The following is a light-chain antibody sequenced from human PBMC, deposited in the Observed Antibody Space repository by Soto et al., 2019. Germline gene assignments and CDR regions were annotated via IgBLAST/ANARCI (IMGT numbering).Light chain of an antibody. V-gene: IGKV3-20*01. Sequence: EIVLTQSPGTLSLSPGERATLSGRASQSVSSSYLAWYQQKPGQAPRLLIYDASSRATGIPDRFSGSGSGTDFTLTISRLEPEDFAVSYCQQYGSSPTFGQGTKVDIK. CDR3: QQYGSSPT. J-gene: IGKJ1*01. CDR2: DAS. CDR1: QSVSSSY.